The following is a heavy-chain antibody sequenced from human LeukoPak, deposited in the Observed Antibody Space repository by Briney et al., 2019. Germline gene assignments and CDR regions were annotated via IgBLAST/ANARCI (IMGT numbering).Heavy chain of an antibody. CDR1: GGSISSSSYY. D-gene: IGHD4-17*01. V-gene: IGHV4-39*01. Sequence: SETLSLTCTVSGGSISSSSYYWGWMRQPPGKGLEWIGSIYYSGSTYYNPSLKSRVTISVDTSKNQFSLKLSSVTAADTAVYYCARATVISGYYYYGMDVWGQGTTVTVSS. CDR3: ARATVISGYYYYGMDV. CDR2: IYYSGST. J-gene: IGHJ6*02.